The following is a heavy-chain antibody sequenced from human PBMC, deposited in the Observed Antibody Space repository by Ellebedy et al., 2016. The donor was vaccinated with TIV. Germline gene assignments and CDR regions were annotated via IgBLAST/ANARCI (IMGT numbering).Heavy chain of an antibody. V-gene: IGHV1-69*04. Sequence: ASVKVSCKTSGGTFSTYAISWVRQAPGQGLEWMGRIIPIVGITTYAQKFQGRVTMTTDTTTTTAYMELRSLRSDDTAVYYCARDSPHLLSFGGQHDIWGQGTIVTVSS. CDR2: IIPIVGIT. J-gene: IGHJ3*02. D-gene: IGHD3-10*01. CDR3: ARDSPHLLSFGGQHDI. CDR1: GGTFSTYA.